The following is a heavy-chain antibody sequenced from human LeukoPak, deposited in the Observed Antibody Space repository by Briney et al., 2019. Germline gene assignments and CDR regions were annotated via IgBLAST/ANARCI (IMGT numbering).Heavy chain of an antibody. CDR2: ISSSSFYK. Sequence: GGSLRLSCAASGFTFSSYSLNWVRQAPGKGLDWVSSISSSSFYKYYADSVKGRFTISRDNAKKSLYLEMNSLRAEDTAVYYCARATAFFDIWGQGTMVTVSS. CDR3: ARATAFFDI. J-gene: IGHJ3*02. V-gene: IGHV3-21*04. CDR1: GFTFSSYS.